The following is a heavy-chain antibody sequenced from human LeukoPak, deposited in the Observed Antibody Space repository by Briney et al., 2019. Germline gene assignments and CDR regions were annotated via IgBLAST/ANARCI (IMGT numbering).Heavy chain of an antibody. D-gene: IGHD6-19*01. J-gene: IGHJ4*02. V-gene: IGHV3-23*01. CDR1: GFTFRDYS. CDR2: ISIPTFT. Sequence: GESLKISCAASGFTFRDYSMAWVRQVPGGGLEWVSAISIPTFTLYADPVKGRFITSRDNSKNTLYLQMDNLRAEDTAVYYCVKERDRGVDVADDFDLWGQGTLVTVSS. CDR3: VKERDRGVDVADDFDL.